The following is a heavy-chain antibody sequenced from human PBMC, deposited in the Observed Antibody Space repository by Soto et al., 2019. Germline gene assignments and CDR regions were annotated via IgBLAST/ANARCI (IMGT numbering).Heavy chain of an antibody. D-gene: IGHD2-2*02. V-gene: IGHV1-8*01. J-gene: IGHJ5*02. CDR2: VNPKSGNT. Sequence: QVQLVQSGAEVTKPGASVKVSCKASGYSFSTYDINWVRQAAGQGLEWMGWVNPKSGNTDYSQRFRGRVTMTSNTSISTAYMELSALTPEDTAVYYCARPYCDSTSCYTDWFDPWGQGTLVTVSS. CDR3: ARPYCDSTSCYTDWFDP. CDR1: GYSFSTYD.